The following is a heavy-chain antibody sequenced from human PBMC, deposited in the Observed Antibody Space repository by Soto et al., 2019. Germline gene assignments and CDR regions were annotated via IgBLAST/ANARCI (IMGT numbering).Heavy chain of an antibody. V-gene: IGHV3-48*02. CDR3: ARDNGMAGSFDP. D-gene: IGHD2-8*01. J-gene: IGHJ5*02. Sequence: EVQLVESGGGLVQPGGSLRLSCAASGFTFSSYSMNWVRQAPGKGLEWVSYISFSSSTIFYADSVRGRFTISRDNAKNSLYLQMNTLRDEDTAVYYCARDNGMAGSFDPWGQLTLVTVSS. CDR2: ISFSSSTI. CDR1: GFTFSSYS.